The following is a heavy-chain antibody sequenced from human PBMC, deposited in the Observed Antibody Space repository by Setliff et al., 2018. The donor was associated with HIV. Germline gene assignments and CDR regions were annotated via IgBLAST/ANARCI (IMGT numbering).Heavy chain of an antibody. CDR1: GFTFSSYS. CDR2: ISTSSTYT. Sequence: GGSLRLSCAASGFTFSSYSMNWVRQAPGKGLEWVSSISTSSTYTYYADSVKGRFTISRDNAKNALYLPMNSLRAEDTAVYYCASGREQGLRHAFDIWGQGAMVTVSS. J-gene: IGHJ3*02. CDR3: ASGREQGLRHAFDI. V-gene: IGHV3-21*01. D-gene: IGHD4-17*01.